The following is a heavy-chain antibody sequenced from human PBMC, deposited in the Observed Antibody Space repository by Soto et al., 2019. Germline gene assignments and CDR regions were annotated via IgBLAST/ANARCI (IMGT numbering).Heavy chain of an antibody. J-gene: IGHJ4*02. D-gene: IGHD3-22*01. CDR3: AINYYDSSGYLC. V-gene: IGHV1-46*01. CDR2: IDPSGNGT. CDR1: GHTLINYY. Sequence: ASVKVSCKTSGHTLINYYIHWVRQAPGQGLDWLGKIDPSGNGTSYAERFQGRITLTSDTSTKTVYVELSSLRSEDTAIYYCAINYYDSSGYLCWGKGTLV.